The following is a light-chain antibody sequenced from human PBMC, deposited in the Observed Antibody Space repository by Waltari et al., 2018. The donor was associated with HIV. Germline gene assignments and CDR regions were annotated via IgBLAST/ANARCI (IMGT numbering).Light chain of an antibody. CDR1: GSDVGGYNY. V-gene: IGLV2-14*01. CDR2: EVR. Sequence: QSALTQPASVSGSPGQSITTSCTGTGSDVGGYNYVSWYQQRPGAAPKLLIYEVRNRPSGISSRCSGSKSGNTASLTISGLQAEDEADYYCSSYTDTTTLGVVFGGGTKLTVL. CDR3: SSYTDTTTLGVV. J-gene: IGLJ2*01.